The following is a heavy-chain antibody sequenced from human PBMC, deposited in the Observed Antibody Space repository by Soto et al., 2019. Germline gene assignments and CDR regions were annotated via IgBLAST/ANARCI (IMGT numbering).Heavy chain of an antibody. CDR1: GYTFTSYA. V-gene: IGHV1-3*05. CDR2: INAGNGNT. CDR3: ATADGVGFVGP. J-gene: IGHJ5*02. D-gene: IGHD2-2*01. Sequence: QVQLVQSGAEEKKPGASVKVSCKASGYTFTSYAMHWVRQAPGQRLEWMGWINAGNGNTKYSQKFQGRVTITKDTSARTAYMELSSLRSEDTAVYYCATADGVGFVGPWGQGTLVTVSS.